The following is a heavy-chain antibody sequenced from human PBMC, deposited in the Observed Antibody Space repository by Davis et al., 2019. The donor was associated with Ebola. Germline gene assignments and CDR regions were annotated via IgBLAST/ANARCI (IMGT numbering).Heavy chain of an antibody. J-gene: IGHJ4*02. CDR1: GFTFSVYY. V-gene: IGHV3-33*08. Sequence: GESLKISCAASGFTFSVYYMSWVRQAPGKGLEWVAVIWYDGSNKYYADSVKGRFTISRDNSKNTLYLQMNSLRAEDTAVYYCAREGLGSDRYFDYWGQGTLVTVSS. CDR3: AREGLGSDRYFDY. D-gene: IGHD3-10*01. CDR2: IWYDGSNK.